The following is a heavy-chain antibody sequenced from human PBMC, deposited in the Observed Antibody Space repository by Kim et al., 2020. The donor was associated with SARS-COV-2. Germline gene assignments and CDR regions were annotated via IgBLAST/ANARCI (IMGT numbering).Heavy chain of an antibody. V-gene: IGHV4-59*01. CDR2: IYYSGST. CDR1: GGSISSYY. D-gene: IGHD5-18*01. J-gene: IGHJ6*02. Sequence: SETLSLTCTVSGGSISSYYWSWIRQPPGKGLEWIGYIYYSGSTNYNPSLKSRVTISVDTSKNQFSLKLSSVPAADTAVYYCARVRHDVDTAMVSYYYYYGMDVWGQGTTVTVSS. CDR3: ARVRHDVDTAMVSYYYYYGMDV.